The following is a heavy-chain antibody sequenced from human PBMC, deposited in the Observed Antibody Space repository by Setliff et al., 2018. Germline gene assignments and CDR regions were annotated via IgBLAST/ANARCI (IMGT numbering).Heavy chain of an antibody. V-gene: IGHV4-4*02. CDR3: VREGYSEYFQD. Sequence: SETLSLTCGVSGSSITSSNWWSWVRQAPGKGLEWIGFISYSGITTYNVSLKSRVSISVDTSKNQLSLTLSSVTAADTAVYYCVREGYSEYFQDWGRGTLVTVSS. CDR1: GSSITSSNW. J-gene: IGHJ1*01. CDR2: ISYSGIT. D-gene: IGHD1-1*01.